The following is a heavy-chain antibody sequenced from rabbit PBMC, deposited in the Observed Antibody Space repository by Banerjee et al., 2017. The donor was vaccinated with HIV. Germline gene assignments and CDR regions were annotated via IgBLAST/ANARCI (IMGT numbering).Heavy chain of an antibody. CDR2: IYTGSGST. Sequence: QEQLKESGGGLVQPEGSLTLTCTASGFSFSSSYYMCWVRQAPGKGLELIACIYTGSGSTYYATRAKGRFTISKTSSTTVTLQMTSLTAADTATYFCARGHRAYIDGYADYTYAHNLWGPGTLVTVS. CDR1: GFSFSSSYY. CDR3: ARGHRAYIDGYADYTYAHNL. J-gene: IGHJ4*01. D-gene: IGHD6-1*01. V-gene: IGHV1S45*01.